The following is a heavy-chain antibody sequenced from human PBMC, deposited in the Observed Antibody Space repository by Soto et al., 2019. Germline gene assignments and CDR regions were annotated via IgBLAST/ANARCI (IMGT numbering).Heavy chain of an antibody. CDR1: GFTFSSYG. J-gene: IGHJ6*02. V-gene: IGHV3-30*18. Sequence: PGGSLRLSCAASGFTFSSYGMHWVRQAPGKGLEWVAVISYDGSNKYYADSVKGRFTISRDNSKNTLYLQMNSLRAEDTAVYYCAKERGGAHYYYGMDVWGQGTTVTVSS. D-gene: IGHD1-26*01. CDR2: ISYDGSNK. CDR3: AKERGGAHYYYGMDV.